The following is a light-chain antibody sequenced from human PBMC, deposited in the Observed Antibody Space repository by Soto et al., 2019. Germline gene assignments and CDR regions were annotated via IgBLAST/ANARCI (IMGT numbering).Light chain of an antibody. J-gene: IGLJ1*01. CDR3: NSYTTSSTYV. CDR1: SSDVGGYNY. CDR2: EVT. V-gene: IGLV2-14*01. Sequence: QSVLTQSASVSGSPGQSITISCTGTSSDVGGYNYVSWYQQHPGKAPKLMIYEVTNRPSGVSNRFSGSKSGNTASLTISGLQAEDEADYYCNSYTTSSTYVFGNGTKVNV.